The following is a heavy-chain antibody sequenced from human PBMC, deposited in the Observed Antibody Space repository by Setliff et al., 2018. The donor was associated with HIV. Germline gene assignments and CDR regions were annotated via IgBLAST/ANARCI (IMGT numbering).Heavy chain of an antibody. CDR1: GGSISSRNW. V-gene: IGHV4-4*02. CDR3: ARRAGSDYFTRFDY. D-gene: IGHD3-10*01. CDR2: IYHSGST. Sequence: TLSLTCAVSGGSISSRNWWSWVRQPPGKGLEWIGEIYHSGSTNYNPSLKSRVTILGDTSKNQFSLKLSSVTAADTAVYYCARRAGSDYFTRFDYWGQGTLVTVSS. J-gene: IGHJ4*02.